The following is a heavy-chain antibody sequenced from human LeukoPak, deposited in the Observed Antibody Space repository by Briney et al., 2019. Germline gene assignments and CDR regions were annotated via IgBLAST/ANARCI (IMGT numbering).Heavy chain of an antibody. V-gene: IGHV4-59*12. CDR1: GGSISSYY. CDR2: VYYSGST. Sequence: SETLSLTCTVSGGSISSYYWSWIRQPPGKGLEWIGYVYYSGSTNYNPSLKSRVTISVDTSKNQFSLKLSSVTAADTAVYYCAREGHYGSGSYLDYWGQGTLVTVSS. J-gene: IGHJ4*02. CDR3: AREGHYGSGSYLDY. D-gene: IGHD3-10*01.